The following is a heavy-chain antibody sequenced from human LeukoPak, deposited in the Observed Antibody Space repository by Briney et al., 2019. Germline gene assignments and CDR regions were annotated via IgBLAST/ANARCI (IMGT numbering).Heavy chain of an antibody. CDR3: ARVDCSGGSCYLPLYYFDY. D-gene: IGHD2-15*01. Sequence: GASVKVSCKASGYTFTSYDINWVRQATGQGLEWMGWMNPNSGNTGYAQKFQGRVTMTRNTSISTAYMELSSLRSEDTAVYYCARVDCSGGSCYLPLYYFDYWGQGTLVTVSS. CDR2: MNPNSGNT. CDR1: GYTFTSYD. J-gene: IGHJ4*02. V-gene: IGHV1-8*01.